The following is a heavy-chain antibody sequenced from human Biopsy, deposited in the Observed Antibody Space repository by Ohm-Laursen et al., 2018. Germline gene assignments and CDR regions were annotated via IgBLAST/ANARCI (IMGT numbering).Heavy chain of an antibody. CDR1: GFPVSDYY. Sequence: GSLRLSCAASGFPVSDYYMSWIRQAPGRGLEWVSDINSSGSTKYHAESVKGRFTISRDNAMNSVYLQMNSLRGEDTAVYYFARAVGIAAAPIDYWGQGTLVTVSS. CDR2: INSSGSTK. V-gene: IGHV3-11*01. J-gene: IGHJ4*02. CDR3: ARAVGIAAAPIDY. D-gene: IGHD2-15*01.